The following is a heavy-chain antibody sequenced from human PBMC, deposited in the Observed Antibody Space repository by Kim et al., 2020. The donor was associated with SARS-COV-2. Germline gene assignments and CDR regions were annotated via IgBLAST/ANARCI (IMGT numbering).Heavy chain of an antibody. D-gene: IGHD1-26*01. V-gene: IGHV1-18*04. CDR1: GYTFTSYG. CDR3: ARSSYSGSYLLYYYYYGMDV. J-gene: IGHJ6*02. CDR2: ISAYNGNT. Sequence: ASVKVSCKASGYTFTSYGISWVRQAPGQGLEWMGWISAYNGNTNYAQKLQGRVTMTTDTSTSTAYMELRSLRSDDTAVYYCARSSYSGSYLLYYYYYGMDVWGQGTTVTVSS.